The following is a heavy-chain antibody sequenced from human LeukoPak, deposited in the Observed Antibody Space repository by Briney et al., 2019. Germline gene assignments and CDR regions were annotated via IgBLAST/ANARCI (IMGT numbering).Heavy chain of an antibody. D-gene: IGHD3-10*01. CDR3: ARLGFGESSFYYYGMDV. CDR1: GGSISSSSYY. V-gene: IGHV4-39*01. CDR2: IYYSGST. J-gene: IGHJ6*02. Sequence: PSETLSLTCTVSGGSISSSSYYWGWIRQPPGKGLEWIGSIYYSGSTYYNPSLKSRVTISVDTSKNQFSLKLSSVTAADTAVYYCARLGFGESSFYYYGMDVWGQGTTVTVSS.